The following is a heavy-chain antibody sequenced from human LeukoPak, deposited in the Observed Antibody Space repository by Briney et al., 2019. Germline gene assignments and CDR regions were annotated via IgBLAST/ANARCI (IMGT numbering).Heavy chain of an antibody. J-gene: IGHJ4*02. Sequence: GGSLRLSCAASGFTFSSYAMSWVRQAPGKGLEWVSSISSSSSSYSYTYYADSVKGRFTISRDNAKNSLYLQMNSLRAEDTAVYYCARDQRRYYYGSGSHPALDYWGQGTLVTVSS. D-gene: IGHD3-10*01. V-gene: IGHV3-21*01. CDR1: GFTFSSYA. CDR2: ISSSSSSYSYT. CDR3: ARDQRRYYYGSGSHPALDY.